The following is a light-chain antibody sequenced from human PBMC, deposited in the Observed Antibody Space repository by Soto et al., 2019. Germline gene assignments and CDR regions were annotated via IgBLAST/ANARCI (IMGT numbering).Light chain of an antibody. CDR1: QGIRNY. V-gene: IGKV1-27*01. CDR3: QKYNSAP. J-gene: IGKJ3*01. CDR2: ASS. Sequence: DIQMTQSPSSLSASVGDRVTITCRASQGIRNYLAWYQQKPGKVPKLLIYASSTLQSGVPSRFSGSGSGTDFTLTISSLQPEDVATYYCQKYNSAPFGPVTKVDIK.